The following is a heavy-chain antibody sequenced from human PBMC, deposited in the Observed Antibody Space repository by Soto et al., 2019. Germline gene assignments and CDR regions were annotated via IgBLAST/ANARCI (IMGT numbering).Heavy chain of an antibody. Sequence: SETLSLTCAVSGGSISSGGYSCSWIRQRPWKGLEWIGYIYHSGSTYYNPSLKSRVTISVDRSKNQFSLKLSSVTAADTAVYYCARGTTMVRGVILGNWFDPWGQGTLVTVSS. CDR1: GGSISSGGYS. V-gene: IGHV4-30-2*01. CDR2: IYHSGST. CDR3: ARGTTMVRGVILGNWFDP. D-gene: IGHD3-10*01. J-gene: IGHJ5*02.